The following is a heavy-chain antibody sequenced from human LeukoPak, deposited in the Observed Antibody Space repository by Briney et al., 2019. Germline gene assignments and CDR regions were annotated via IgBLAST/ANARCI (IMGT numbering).Heavy chain of an antibody. CDR3: ARDPYGSGSYYNRLDY. V-gene: IGHV3-30-3*01. D-gene: IGHD3-10*01. Sequence: HAGRSLRLSCAASGFTFSSYAMHWVRQAPGKGLEWVAVISYDGSNKYYADSVKGRFTISRDNSKNTLYLQMNSLRAEDTAVYYCARDPYGSGSYYNRLDYWGQGTLVTVSS. CDR1: GFTFSSYA. J-gene: IGHJ4*02. CDR2: ISYDGSNK.